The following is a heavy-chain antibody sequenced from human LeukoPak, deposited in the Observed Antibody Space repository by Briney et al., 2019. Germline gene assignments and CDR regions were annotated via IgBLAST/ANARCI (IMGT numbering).Heavy chain of an antibody. CDR2: ISASGGNT. J-gene: IGHJ4*02. D-gene: IGHD3-10*01. V-gene: IGHV3-23*01. CDR1: GFTVSSNY. Sequence: GSLRLSCAASGFTVSSNYMSWVRQAPGKGLEWVSGISASGGNTYHADSVKGRFTMSRDNSKNMLYLQMKSLRAEDTAIYYCATLMGVVRGIIIGYLGYWGQGTRVTGSP. CDR3: ATLMGVVRGIIIGYLGY.